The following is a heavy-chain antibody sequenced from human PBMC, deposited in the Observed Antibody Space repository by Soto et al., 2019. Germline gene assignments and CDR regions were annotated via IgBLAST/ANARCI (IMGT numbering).Heavy chain of an antibody. J-gene: IGHJ6*02. CDR3: ARQGPLLVAATPYYYYYGMDV. V-gene: IGHV1-69*12. Sequence: QVQLVQSGAEVKKPGSSVKVSCKASGGTFSSYGISWVRQAPGQGLEWMGGIIPIFGTANYAQKFQGRVTITADESTSTAYMELSSLRSEDTAVYYCARQGPLLVAATPYYYYYGMDVWGQGTTVTVSS. CDR2: IIPIFGTA. CDR1: GGTFSSYG. D-gene: IGHD2-15*01.